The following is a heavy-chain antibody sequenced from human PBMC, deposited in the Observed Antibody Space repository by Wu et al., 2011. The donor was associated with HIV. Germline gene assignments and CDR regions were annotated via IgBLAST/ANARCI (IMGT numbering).Heavy chain of an antibody. D-gene: IGHD6-19*01. CDR3: ARDDSSGWPEGFDY. Sequence: PGSSVKVSCKASGGTFSSYSIIWVRQAPGQGLEWMGWISPYDGDTKYPQKLQGRVTMTTDTSTSTAYMELRSLRSDDTAVYYCARDDSSGWPEGFDYWGQGTLVTVSS. CDR1: GGTFSSYS. V-gene: IGHV1-18*01. J-gene: IGHJ4*02. CDR2: ISPYDGDT.